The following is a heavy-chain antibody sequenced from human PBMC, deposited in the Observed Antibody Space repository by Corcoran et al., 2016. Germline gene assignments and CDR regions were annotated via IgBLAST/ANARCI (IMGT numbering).Heavy chain of an antibody. D-gene: IGHD6-19*01. J-gene: IGHJ4*02. CDR3: AGGRNGWYGGGDY. CDR2: FYSGGNT. Sequence: QLQLQESGPGLVKPSETLSLSCTVSGGSISSSSYYWGWIRQPPGKGLEWIGSFYSGGNTYYNPSLKNRVTILVDTSKEQFSLKLSSVTATDTAVYYCAGGRNGWYGGGDYWGQGTLVTVAS. V-gene: IGHV4-39*01. CDR1: GGSISSSSYY.